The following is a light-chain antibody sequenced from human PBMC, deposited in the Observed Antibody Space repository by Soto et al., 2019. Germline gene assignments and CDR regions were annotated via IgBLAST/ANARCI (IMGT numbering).Light chain of an antibody. J-gene: IGKJ5*01. V-gene: IGKV3-20*01. CDR2: GAS. CDR3: QQYGSSIT. CDR1: QSVSSSH. Sequence: ELVCTQSPGTLSLSPGERGTISGEASQSVSSSHLAWYQQKPGQAPSLLIDGASSRATGIPGRFSGSEAGKDFTLTISRLEPEYFAVYYYQQYGSSITVGQGTRLEI.